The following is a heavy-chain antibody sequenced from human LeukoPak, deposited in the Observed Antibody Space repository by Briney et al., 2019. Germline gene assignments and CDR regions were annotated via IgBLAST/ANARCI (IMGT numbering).Heavy chain of an antibody. V-gene: IGHV4-59*01. J-gene: IGHJ5*02. CDR2: IYYSGST. CDR3: ARGGITMVRGVIRFDP. Sequence: SETLSLTCTVSGGSICSYYWSWIRQPPGKGLEWIGYIYYSGSTNYNPSLKSRVTISVDTSKNQFSLKLSSVTAADTAVYYCARGGITMVRGVIRFDPWGQGTLVTVSS. D-gene: IGHD3-10*01. CDR1: GGSICSYY.